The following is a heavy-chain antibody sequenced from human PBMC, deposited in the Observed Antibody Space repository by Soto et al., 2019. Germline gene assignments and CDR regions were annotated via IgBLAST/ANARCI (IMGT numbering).Heavy chain of an antibody. CDR3: TRHVADF. CDR2: IRSKPNNYAT. V-gene: IGHV3-73*01. Sequence: GGSLRLSCAASGFTFSSYAMTWVRQASGKGLEWVGRIRSKPNNYATAYAASVKGRFTISRDDLKNTAYLRMNSLKTEDTAVYYCTRHVADFWGQGALVTVSS. J-gene: IGHJ4*02. CDR1: GFTFSSYA.